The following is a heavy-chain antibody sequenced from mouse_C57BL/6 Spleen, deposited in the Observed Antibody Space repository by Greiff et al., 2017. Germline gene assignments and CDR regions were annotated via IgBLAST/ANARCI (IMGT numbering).Heavy chain of an antibody. D-gene: IGHD2-12*01. Sequence: QVQLKQSGPELVKPGASVKISCKASGYAFSSSWMNWVKQRPGKGLEWIGRIYPGDGDTNYNGKFKGKATLTADKSSSTAYLQLSSLTSEDSAVYFCARSGYNNDYNAMAYWGQGTLVTVSS. CDR1: GYAFSSSW. CDR2: IYPGDGDT. CDR3: ARSGYNNDYNAMAY. J-gene: IGHJ4*01. V-gene: IGHV1-82*01.